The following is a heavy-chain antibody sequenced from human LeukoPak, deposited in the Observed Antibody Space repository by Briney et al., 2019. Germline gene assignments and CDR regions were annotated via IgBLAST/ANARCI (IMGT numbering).Heavy chain of an antibody. V-gene: IGHV3-23*01. CDR3: AKDQGVHLLDL. CDR1: GFSFSSYA. J-gene: IGHJ3*01. CDR2: ISGSGDST. Sequence: GGALRLSCAASGFSFSSYAMSWVGQAPGKGREGVSAISGSGDSTYHADSVKGRLTISRDNSKNTLYLQMNSLSAEDTAVYYCAKDQGVHLLDLRGHGTMVTVSS. D-gene: IGHD2-15*01.